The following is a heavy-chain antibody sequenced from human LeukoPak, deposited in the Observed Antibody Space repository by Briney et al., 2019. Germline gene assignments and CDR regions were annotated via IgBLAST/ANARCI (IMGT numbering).Heavy chain of an antibody. CDR2: INSDSNYI. Sequence: GGSLRLSCAASGFTFSSYSMNWVRQAPGKGLEWVSSINSDSNYIYYADSVKGRFTISRDATNSLYLQMNSLRAEDTAVYYCARDGILGIAAAVDVWGKGTPVTVSS. D-gene: IGHD6-13*01. V-gene: IGHV3-21*01. CDR1: GFTFSSYS. J-gene: IGHJ6*04. CDR3: ARDGILGIAAAVDV.